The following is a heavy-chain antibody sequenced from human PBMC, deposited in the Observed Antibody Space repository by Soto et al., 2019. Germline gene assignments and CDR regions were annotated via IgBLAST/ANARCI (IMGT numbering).Heavy chain of an antibody. CDR1: GGSISSYY. V-gene: IGHV4-59*01. CDR2: ISYTGST. D-gene: IGHD5-18*01. Sequence: SETLSLTCTVSGGSISSYYWSWIRQPPGKGLEWIGYISYTGSTNYNPSLKSRVTLSVDTSKNQFSLKLSSVTAADTAVYYCARDLGYSYGTTSYFDYWGQGTLVTVSS. CDR3: ARDLGYSYGTTSYFDY. J-gene: IGHJ4*02.